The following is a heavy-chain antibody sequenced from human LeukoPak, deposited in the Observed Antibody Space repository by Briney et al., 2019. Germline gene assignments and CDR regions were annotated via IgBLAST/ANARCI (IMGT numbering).Heavy chain of an antibody. CDR2: IYYSGST. CDR1: GGSISSYY. Sequence: SETLSLTCTVSGGSISSYYWSWIRQPPGKGLEWIGYIYYSGSTNYNPSLKGRVTISVDTSKNQFSLKLSSVTAADTAVYYCARGTKATILYWGQGTLVTVSS. D-gene: IGHD5-12*01. V-gene: IGHV4-59*01. J-gene: IGHJ4*02. CDR3: ARGTKATILY.